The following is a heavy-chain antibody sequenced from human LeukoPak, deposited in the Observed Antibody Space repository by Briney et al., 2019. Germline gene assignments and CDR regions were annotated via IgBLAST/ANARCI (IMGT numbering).Heavy chain of an antibody. CDR3: ARQYCSSTSCHYGMDV. Sequence: GGSLRLSCAASGFTFSSYAMHWVRQAPGKGLEWVAVIWHDGSNKYYADSVKGRFTISRDNSKNTQYLQMNSLRAEDTAVYYCARQYCSSTSCHYGMDVWGQGTTVTVSS. D-gene: IGHD2-2*01. CDR2: IWHDGSNK. V-gene: IGHV3-33*08. J-gene: IGHJ6*02. CDR1: GFTFSSYA.